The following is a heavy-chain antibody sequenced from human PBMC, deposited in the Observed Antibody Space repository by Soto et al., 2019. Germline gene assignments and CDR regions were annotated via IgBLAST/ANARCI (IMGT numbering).Heavy chain of an antibody. D-gene: IGHD2-2*01. CDR1: GYTFTSYG. Sequence: ASVKVSCKASGYTFTSYGTSWVRQAPGQGLEWMGWISAYNGNTNYAQKLQGRVTMTTDTSTSTAYMELRSLRSDDTAVYYCARRLAGCCSTSCYLGDDYWGQGTLVTVSS. CDR2: ISAYNGNT. J-gene: IGHJ4*02. V-gene: IGHV1-18*01. CDR3: ARRLAGCCSTSCYLGDDY.